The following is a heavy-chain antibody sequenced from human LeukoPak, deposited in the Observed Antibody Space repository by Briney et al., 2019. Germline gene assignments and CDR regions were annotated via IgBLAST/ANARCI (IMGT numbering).Heavy chain of an antibody. J-gene: IGHJ4*02. CDR2: IYPRDSDT. CDR1: GYTFTHQW. V-gene: IGHV5-51*01. D-gene: IGHD3-10*01. Sequence: GESLKISCKASGYTFTHQWIGWVRQMSGSGLEWMGIIYPRDSDTIYSPSFQGHVAISADTSINTAYLEWSSLEASGTAIYYCARHSDVIGAIWGQGTLVTVSS. CDR3: ARHSDVIGAI.